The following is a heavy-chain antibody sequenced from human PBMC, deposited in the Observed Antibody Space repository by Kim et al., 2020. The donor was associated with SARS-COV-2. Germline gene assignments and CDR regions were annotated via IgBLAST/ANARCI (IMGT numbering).Heavy chain of an antibody. D-gene: IGHD3-22*01. CDR3: ARDCDPHYYDSSGYTTYYYYYYGMDV. Sequence: SETLSLTCTVSGGSISSSSYYWGWIRQPPGKGLEWIGSIYYSGSTYYNPSLKSRVTISVDTSKNQFSLKLSSVTAADTAVYYCARDCDPHYYDSSGYTTYYYYYYGMDVWGQGTTVTVSS. CDR2: IYYSGST. V-gene: IGHV4-39*07. CDR1: GGSISSSSYY. J-gene: IGHJ6*02.